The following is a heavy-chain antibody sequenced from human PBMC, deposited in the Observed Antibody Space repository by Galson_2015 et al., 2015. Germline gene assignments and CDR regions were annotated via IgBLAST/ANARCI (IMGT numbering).Heavy chain of an antibody. CDR1: GFTVSSNY. J-gene: IGHJ1*01. CDR2: IYSGGST. Sequence: SLRLSCAASGFTVSSNYMSWVRQAPGKGLEWVSVIYSGGSTYYADSVKGRCTISRDNSKNTVYLQMNSLRAEDTAVYYCARCYSSGWYYADYFQHSGQGSLITVSS. D-gene: IGHD6-19*01. V-gene: IGHV3-66*02. CDR3: ARCYSSGWYYADYFQH.